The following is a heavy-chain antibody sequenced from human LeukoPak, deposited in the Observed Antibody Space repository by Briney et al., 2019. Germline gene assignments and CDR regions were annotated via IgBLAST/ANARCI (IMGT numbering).Heavy chain of an antibody. CDR3: ARVFGLYSGSYPDY. J-gene: IGHJ4*02. Sequence: ASVEVSCKASGYTFTSYAMHWVRQAPGQRLEWMGWINAGNGNTKYSQKFQGRVTITRDTSASTAYMELSSLRSEDTAVYYCARVFGLYSGSYPDYWGQGTLVTVSS. CDR2: INAGNGNT. V-gene: IGHV1-3*01. CDR1: GYTFTSYA. D-gene: IGHD1-26*01.